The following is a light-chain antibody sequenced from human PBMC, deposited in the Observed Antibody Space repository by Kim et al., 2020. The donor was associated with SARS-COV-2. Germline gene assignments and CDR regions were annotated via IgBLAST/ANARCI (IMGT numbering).Light chain of an antibody. CDR1: SLRSYY. J-gene: IGLJ2*01. Sequence: SSELTQDPAVSVALGQTVRITCQGDSLRSYYASWYQQKPGQAPLLVIYGKNNRPSGTPDRFSGSSSGNTASSTITGAQAEDEAGYYCNSRDSNTNVVFGG. CDR2: GKN. CDR3: NSRDSNTNVV. V-gene: IGLV3-19*01.